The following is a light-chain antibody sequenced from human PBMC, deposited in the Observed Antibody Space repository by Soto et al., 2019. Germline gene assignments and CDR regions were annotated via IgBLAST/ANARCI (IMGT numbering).Light chain of an antibody. Sequence: QSALTQPPSVSAAPGQRVTISCSGSTSNIRNNYVSWYQQLPGTAPKLLMYENNKRPSGIPDRFSASKSGSSATLGITGLQTGDEADYYCGTWDSSLSAVVFGGGTKLTVL. CDR2: ENN. J-gene: IGLJ2*01. CDR3: GTWDSSLSAVV. CDR1: TSNIRNNY. V-gene: IGLV1-51*01.